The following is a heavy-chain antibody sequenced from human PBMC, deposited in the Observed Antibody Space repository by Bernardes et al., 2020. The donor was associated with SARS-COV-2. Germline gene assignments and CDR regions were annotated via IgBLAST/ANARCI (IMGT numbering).Heavy chain of an antibody. Sequence: GGSLRLSCAASGFTFSSYSMNWVRQAPGKGLEWVSSISSSSSYIYYADSVKGRFTISRDNAKNSLYLQMNSLRAEDTAVYYCASLWGGGSYYGNYYYYGMDVWGQGTTVTVSS. CDR1: GFTFSSYS. CDR3: ASLWGGGSYYGNYYYYGMDV. V-gene: IGHV3-21*01. D-gene: IGHD1-26*01. CDR2: ISSSSSYI. J-gene: IGHJ6*02.